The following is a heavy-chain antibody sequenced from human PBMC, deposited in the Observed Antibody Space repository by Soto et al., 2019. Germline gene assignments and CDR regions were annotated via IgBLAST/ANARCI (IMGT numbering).Heavy chain of an antibody. Sequence: PSQTLSLTCAISGDSVSSNSAAWNWIRPSPSRGLEWLGRTYYRSKWYNDYAVSVKSRITINPDTSKNQFSLQLNSVTPEDTAVYYCARGLGYCTNGVCYDNWFDPWGQGTLVTVSS. D-gene: IGHD2-8*01. J-gene: IGHJ5*02. CDR3: ARGLGYCTNGVCYDNWFDP. V-gene: IGHV6-1*01. CDR2: TYYRSKWYN. CDR1: GDSVSSNSAA.